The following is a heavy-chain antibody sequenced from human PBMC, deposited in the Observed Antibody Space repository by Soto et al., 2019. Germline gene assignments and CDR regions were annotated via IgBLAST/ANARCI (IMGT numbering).Heavy chain of an antibody. CDR3: AEALEYSSSPLDY. Sequence: GGSLRLSCAASGFTFDDYAMHWVRQAPGKGLEWASGISWNRGRVGYADSVKGRFTISRDNAKNSLYLQMNSLRAEDTALYYCAEALEYSSSPLDYWGQGTLVTVSS. CDR2: ISWNRGRV. D-gene: IGHD6-6*01. CDR1: GFTFDDYA. J-gene: IGHJ4*02. V-gene: IGHV3-9*01.